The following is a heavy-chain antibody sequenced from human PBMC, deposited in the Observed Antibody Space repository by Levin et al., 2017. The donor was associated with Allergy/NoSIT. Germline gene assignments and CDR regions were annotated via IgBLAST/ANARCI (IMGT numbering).Heavy chain of an antibody. Sequence: GGSLRLSCAASGFTFDDYAMHWVRQAPGKGLEWVSGISWNSGSIGYADSVKGRFTISRDNAKNSLYLQMNSLRAEDTALYYCAKDIDHGGNSESGAFDIWGQGTMVTVSS. CDR1: GFTFDDYA. J-gene: IGHJ3*02. V-gene: IGHV3-9*01. CDR3: AKDIDHGGNSESGAFDI. D-gene: IGHD4-23*01. CDR2: ISWNSGSI.